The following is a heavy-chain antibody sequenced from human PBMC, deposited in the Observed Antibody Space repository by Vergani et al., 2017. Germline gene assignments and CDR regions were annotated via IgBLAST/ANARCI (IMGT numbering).Heavy chain of an antibody. J-gene: IGHJ4*02. CDR2: ISWDGGST. CDR3: ALGGAAAGTRIDY. V-gene: IGHV3-43*01. D-gene: IGHD6-13*01. CDR1: GFTFDDYT. Sequence: EVQLVESGGVVVQPGGSLRLSCAASGFTFDDYTMHWVRQAPGKGLEWVSLISWDGGSTYYADSVKGRFTISRDNSKNSLYLQMNSLRTEDTALYYCALGGAAAGTRIDYWGQGTLVTVSS.